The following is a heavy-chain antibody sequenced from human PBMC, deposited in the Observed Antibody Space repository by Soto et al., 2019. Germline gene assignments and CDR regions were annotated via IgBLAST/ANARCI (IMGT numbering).Heavy chain of an antibody. D-gene: IGHD6-6*01. V-gene: IGHV1-46*01. CDR3: AREIAARPERYYYYGMDV. J-gene: IGHJ6*02. CDR1: GYTFTSYY. Sequence: EASVKVSCKASGYTFTSYYMHCVRQAPGQGLEWMGIINPSGGSTSYAQKFQGRVTMTRDTSTSTVYMELSSLRSEDTAVYYCAREIAARPERYYYYGMDVWGQGTTVTVSS. CDR2: INPSGGST.